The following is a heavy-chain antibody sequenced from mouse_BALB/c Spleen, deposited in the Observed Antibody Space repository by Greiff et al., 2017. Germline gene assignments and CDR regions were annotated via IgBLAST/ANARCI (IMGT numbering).Heavy chain of an antibody. D-gene: IGHD2-1*01. CDR1: GFSLTGYG. CDR3: ARDQYGNYHYYAMDY. J-gene: IGHJ4*01. Sequence: VQLVESGPGLVAPSQSLSITCTVSGFSLTGYGVNWVRQPPGKGLEWLGMIWGDGSTDYNSALKSRLSISKDNSKSQVFLKMNSLQTDDTARYYCARDQYGNYHYYAMDYWGQGTSVTVSS. V-gene: IGHV2-6-7*01. CDR2: IWGDGST.